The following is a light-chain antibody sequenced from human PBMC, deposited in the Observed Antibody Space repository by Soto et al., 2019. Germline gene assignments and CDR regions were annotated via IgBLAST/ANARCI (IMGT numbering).Light chain of an antibody. CDR3: QQYGSSPIT. V-gene: IGKV3-20*01. CDR2: GAS. CDR1: QSVSSSY. J-gene: IGKJ5*01. Sequence: EIVLTQSPGTLSVSPGERATLSCRASQSVSSSYLAWYQQKPGQAPRLLIYGASTRATGIPDRFGGSGSGADFTLTISPLQPEDFAVYFCQQYGSSPITFGQGTRLEMK.